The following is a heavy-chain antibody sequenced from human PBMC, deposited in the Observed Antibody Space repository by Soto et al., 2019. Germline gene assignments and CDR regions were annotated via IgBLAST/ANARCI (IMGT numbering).Heavy chain of an antibody. V-gene: IGHV1-3*01. CDR1: GYTFSSYA. Sequence: GASVKVSCKTSGYTFSSYAMHCVRQAPGQRLEWMGWINAGNGNTKYSQKFQGRVTITRDTSASTAYMELSSLRSEDTAVYYCAREGSKLWLPDYWGQGTLVTVSS. D-gene: IGHD5-18*01. J-gene: IGHJ4*02. CDR3: AREGSKLWLPDY. CDR2: INAGNGNT.